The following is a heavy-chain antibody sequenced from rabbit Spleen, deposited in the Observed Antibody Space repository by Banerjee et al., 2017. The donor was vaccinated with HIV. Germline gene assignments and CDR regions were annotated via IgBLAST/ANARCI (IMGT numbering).Heavy chain of an antibody. CDR1: GFSFNFGYV. CDR2: INIVTGKS. J-gene: IGHJ4*01. Sequence: QEQLVESGGGLVQPEGSLTLTCTASGFSFNFGYVICWVRQAPGKGLEWIACINIVTGKSVYASWALGRFIMSRTSSTTVTLQMTSLTVADTATYFCARDLVAVIGWNFNLWGPGTLVTVS. CDR3: ARDLVAVIGWNFNL. V-gene: IGHV1S45*01. D-gene: IGHD1-1*01.